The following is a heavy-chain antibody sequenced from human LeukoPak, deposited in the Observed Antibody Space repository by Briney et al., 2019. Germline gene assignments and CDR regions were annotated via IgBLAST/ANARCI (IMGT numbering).Heavy chain of an antibody. CDR1: GFTFRNYR. D-gene: IGHD4-23*01. J-gene: IGHJ4*02. CDR3: ARTYGGNPFDY. V-gene: IGHV3-7*02. CDR2: IKQDGSEE. Sequence: QPGGSLRLSCAASGFTFRNYRMNWVRQAPGKGLEWVANIKQDGSEEYYVDSVKGRFTISRDNAKNSLYLQMNSLRAEDTAVYYCARTYGGNPFDYWGQGTLVTVSS.